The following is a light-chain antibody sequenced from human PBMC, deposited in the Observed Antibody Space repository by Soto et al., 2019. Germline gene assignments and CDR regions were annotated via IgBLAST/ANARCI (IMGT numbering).Light chain of an antibody. CDR1: QGISDY. V-gene: IGKV1-39*01. CDR3: QRTYTFPWT. CDR2: TAS. Sequence: DIRMTQSPSSLSASVGDTVTITCRASQGISDYLSWFQHKPGEAPKLLIYTASSLQGGVPLKFSAAESRTDFSLTISGLQPEDSATYYCQRTYTFPWTLGEGTRV. J-gene: IGKJ1*01.